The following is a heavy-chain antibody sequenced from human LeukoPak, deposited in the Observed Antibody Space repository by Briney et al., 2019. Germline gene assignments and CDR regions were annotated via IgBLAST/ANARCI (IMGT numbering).Heavy chain of an antibody. CDR1: GFTFSSYA. J-gene: IGHJ4*02. D-gene: IGHD5-18*01. Sequence: GGSLRLSCAASGFTFSSYATHWVRQAPGKCLEWVALISSDGSNKYYADSVKGRFTISRDNSKNTLYLQLNSLRAEDTAVFYCARDPTGGYSYGLLGSWGQGTLVTVPS. CDR2: ISSDGSNK. CDR3: ARDPTGGYSYGLLGS. V-gene: IGHV3-30*01.